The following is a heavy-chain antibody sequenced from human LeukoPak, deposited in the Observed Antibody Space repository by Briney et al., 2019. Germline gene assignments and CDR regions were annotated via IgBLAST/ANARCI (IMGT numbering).Heavy chain of an antibody. CDR3: ARGAAAGLAFDY. D-gene: IGHD6-13*01. J-gene: IGHJ4*02. CDR2: IYTSGST. CDR1: GGSISSYY. V-gene: IGHV4-4*07. Sequence: KSSETLSLTCTVSGGSISSYYWSWIRQPAEKGLEWIGRIYTSGSTNYNPSLKSRVTMSVDTSKNQFSLKLSSVTAADTAVYYCARGAAAGLAFDYWGQGTLVTVSS.